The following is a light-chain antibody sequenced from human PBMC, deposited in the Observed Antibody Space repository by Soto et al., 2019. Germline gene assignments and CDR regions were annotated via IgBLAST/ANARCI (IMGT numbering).Light chain of an antibody. CDR2: RAS. CDR3: HQYGSSPTT. Sequence: EILLTQSPATLAVSPGEGATLSCRASQSVRDNLAWYQQKPGQAPRLLIYRASTRATGVPARFSGSGSGADFSLTISRLEPEDFAVYYCHQYGSSPTTLGQGTKVDIK. V-gene: IGKV3-20*01. J-gene: IGKJ1*01. CDR1: QSVRDN.